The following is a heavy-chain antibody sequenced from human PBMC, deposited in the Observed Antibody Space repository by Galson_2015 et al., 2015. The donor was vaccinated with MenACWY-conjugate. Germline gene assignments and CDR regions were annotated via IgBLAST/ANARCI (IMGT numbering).Heavy chain of an antibody. Sequence: SLRLSCAASGFTFSDYYMRWIRQAPGKGLEWFAYIISCHIYSNHADSVNCRFTISRDNAKNSLFLQMNILRAEDTAVYFCARTPRSYSGYTFEKWGQGTLVTVSS. J-gene: IGHJ4*02. CDR1: GFTFSDYY. V-gene: IGHV3-11*06. CDR3: ARTPRSYSGYTFEK. CDR2: IISCHIYS. D-gene: IGHD5-12*01.